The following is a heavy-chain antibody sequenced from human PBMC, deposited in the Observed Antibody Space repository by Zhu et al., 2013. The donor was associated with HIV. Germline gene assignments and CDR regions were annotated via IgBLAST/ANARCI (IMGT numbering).Heavy chain of an antibody. Sequence: QVQLVQSGAEVKKPGASVKVSCKVSGYTLTELSMHWVRQAPGKGLEWMGGFDPEDGETIYAQKFQGRVTITADESTSTAYMELSSLRSEDTAVYYCARGRDYDSSGLLDYWGQGNPGHRLL. CDR3: ARGRDYDSSGLLDY. V-gene: IGHV1-24*01. CDR2: FDPEDGET. J-gene: IGHJ4*02. D-gene: IGHD3-22*01. CDR1: GYTLTELS.